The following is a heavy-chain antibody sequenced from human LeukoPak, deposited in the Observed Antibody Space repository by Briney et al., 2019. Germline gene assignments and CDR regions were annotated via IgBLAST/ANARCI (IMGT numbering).Heavy chain of an antibody. V-gene: IGHV3-23*01. D-gene: IGHD3-22*01. CDR1: GFTFNNNA. Sequence: GGSLRLSCAASGFTFNNNAMSWVRRAPGKGLEWVSSISGGTGSTFYADSVKGRFTISRDSSKNTLYLQMNSLRADDTALYYCAKAPGTYSYDVGGYGILDYWGQGTLVTVSS. CDR3: AKAPGTYSYDVGGYGILDY. CDR2: ISGGTGST. J-gene: IGHJ4*02.